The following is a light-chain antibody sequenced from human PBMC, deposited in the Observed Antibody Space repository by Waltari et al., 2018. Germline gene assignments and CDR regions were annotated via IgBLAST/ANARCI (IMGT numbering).Light chain of an antibody. CDR1: QSVNSN. Sequence: EIVMTQSPATLSVSPGDRATLSCRASQSVNSNLAWYQQRPGKAPRLLIYGASTRATGIPARFSGSGSGTEFTLTISSLQSEDFAVYYCQHYNNWPPLTFGGGTKVEIK. J-gene: IGKJ4*01. CDR2: GAS. V-gene: IGKV3-15*01. CDR3: QHYNNWPPLT.